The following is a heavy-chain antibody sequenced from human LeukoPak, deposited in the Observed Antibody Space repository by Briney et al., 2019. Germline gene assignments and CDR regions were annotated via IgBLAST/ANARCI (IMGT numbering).Heavy chain of an antibody. CDR3: ARGPPNWGYDY. Sequence: ASVTVSCTASGYTFTGYYMHWVRQAPGQGLEWMGRINPNSGGTNYAQKFQGWVTMTRDTSISTAYMELSRLRSDDTAVYYCARGPPNWGYDYWGPGTLVTVSS. CDR1: GYTFTGYY. D-gene: IGHD7-27*01. J-gene: IGHJ4*02. CDR2: INPNSGGT. V-gene: IGHV1-2*04.